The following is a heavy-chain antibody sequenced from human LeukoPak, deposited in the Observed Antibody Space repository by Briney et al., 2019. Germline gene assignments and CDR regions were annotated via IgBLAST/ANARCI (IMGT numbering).Heavy chain of an antibody. CDR1: GVSISSYY. Sequence: PSETLSLTCTVSGVSISSYYWSWIRQPPGKGLEWIGYIYYSGSTNYNPSLKSRVTISVDTSKNQFSLKLSSVTAADTAVYYCARVSSTTTADAFDIWGQGTMVTVSS. D-gene: IGHD2/OR15-2a*01. V-gene: IGHV4-59*01. CDR3: ARVSSTTTADAFDI. J-gene: IGHJ3*02. CDR2: IYYSGST.